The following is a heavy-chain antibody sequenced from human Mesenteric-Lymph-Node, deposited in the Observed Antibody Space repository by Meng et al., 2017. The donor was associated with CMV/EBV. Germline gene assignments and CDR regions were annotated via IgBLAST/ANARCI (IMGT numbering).Heavy chain of an antibody. J-gene: IGHJ5*02. CDR1: GGSIRSGDYY. CDR2: IYHSGTT. CDR3: ATTPSDIVVVPAAIGRGWFDP. D-gene: IGHD2-2*02. V-gene: IGHV4-30-4*08. Sequence: SETLSLTCTVSGGSIRSGDYYWSWIRQPPGKGLEWIGYIYHSGTTYYNPSLKSRVAISVDTSKNQFSLKLSSVTAADTAVYYCATTPSDIVVVPAAIGRGWFDPWGQGTLVTVSS.